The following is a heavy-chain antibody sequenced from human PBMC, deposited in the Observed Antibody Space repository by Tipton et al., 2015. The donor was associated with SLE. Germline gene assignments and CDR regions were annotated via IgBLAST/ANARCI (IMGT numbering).Heavy chain of an antibody. CDR2: IYYSGST. D-gene: IGHD3-9*01. CDR1: GGSISSGGYY. CDR3: ARLERETSYDMLTDLGYFDH. Sequence: TLSLTCTVSGGSISSGGYYWSWVRQLPGKGLEWIGYIYYSGSTYYNPSLKGRLTISLDTSKKQLSLKLTSLTAADTAVYYCARLERETSYDMLTDLGYFDHWGQGILVTVSS. J-gene: IGHJ4*02. V-gene: IGHV4-31*03.